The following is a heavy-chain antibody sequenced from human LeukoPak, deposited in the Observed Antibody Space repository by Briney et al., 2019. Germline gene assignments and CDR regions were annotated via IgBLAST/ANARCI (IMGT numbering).Heavy chain of an antibody. Sequence: GGSLRLSCAASGFSFSSYSMNWVRQAPGKGLEWVSSISSTSRSSYIFYAESVKGRFTISRDNSKNTLYLQMNSLRAEDTAVYYCARDVSRMKYDSHDYWGQGTLVTVSS. V-gene: IGHV3-21*01. CDR2: ISSTSRSSYI. D-gene: IGHD3-22*01. J-gene: IGHJ4*02. CDR1: GFSFSSYS. CDR3: ARDVSRMKYDSHDY.